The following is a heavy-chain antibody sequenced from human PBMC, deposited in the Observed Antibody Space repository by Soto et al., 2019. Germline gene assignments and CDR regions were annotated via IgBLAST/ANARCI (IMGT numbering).Heavy chain of an antibody. CDR2: INPNSGGT. V-gene: IGHV1-2*04. J-gene: IGHJ1*01. CDR1: GYTFTGYY. CDR3: ARARYRGSYYYCQH. D-gene: IGHD1-26*01. Sequence: ASVKVSCKASGYTFTGYYMHWVRQAPGQGLEWMGWINPNSGGTNYAQKFQGWVTMTRDTSISTAYMELSRLRSDDTAVYYCARARYRGSYYYCQHWGQGTLVTVSS.